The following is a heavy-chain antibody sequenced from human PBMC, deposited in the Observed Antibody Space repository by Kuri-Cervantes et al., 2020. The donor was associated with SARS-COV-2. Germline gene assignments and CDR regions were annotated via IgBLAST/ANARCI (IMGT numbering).Heavy chain of an antibody. J-gene: IGHJ5*02. Sequence: SETLSLTCTVSGGSISSYYWGWIRQPAGKGLEWIGRIYTSGSTNYNPSLKSRVTMSVDTSKNQFSLKLSSVTAADTAVYYCAREETDIVVVPAAMNWFDPWGQGTLVTVSS. CDR1: GGSISSYY. CDR2: IYTSGST. CDR3: AREETDIVVVPAAMNWFDP. V-gene: IGHV4-4*07. D-gene: IGHD2-2*01.